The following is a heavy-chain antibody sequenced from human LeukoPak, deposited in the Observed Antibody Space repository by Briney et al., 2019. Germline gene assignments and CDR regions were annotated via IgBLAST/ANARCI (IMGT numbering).Heavy chain of an antibody. J-gene: IGHJ4*02. CDR3: ARQRYAISNSASFDY. D-gene: IGHD3-9*01. V-gene: IGHV5-51*01. CDR2: IYPGDSDT. Sequence: GESLKISCKGSGYSFTSYWIGWARQMPGKGLEWMGIIYPGDSDTRYRPSFQGQVTISADKSISTAYLQWSSLKASDTAMYYCARQRYAISNSASFDYWGQGTLVTVSS. CDR1: GYSFTSYW.